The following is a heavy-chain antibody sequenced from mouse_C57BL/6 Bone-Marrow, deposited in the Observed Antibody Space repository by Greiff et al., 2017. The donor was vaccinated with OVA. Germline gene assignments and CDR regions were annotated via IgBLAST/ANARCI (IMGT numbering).Heavy chain of an antibody. CDR2: IYPGSGST. V-gene: IGHV1-55*01. CDR3: ARRGLYDYLAWFAY. J-gene: IGHJ3*01. D-gene: IGHD2-4*01. CDR1: GYTFTSYW. Sequence: QVQLKQPGAELVKPGASVKMSCKASGYTFTSYWITWVKQRPGQGLEWIGDIYPGSGSTNYNEKFKSKATLTVDTSSSTAYMQLSSLTSEDSAVYYCARRGLYDYLAWFAYWGQGTLVTVSA.